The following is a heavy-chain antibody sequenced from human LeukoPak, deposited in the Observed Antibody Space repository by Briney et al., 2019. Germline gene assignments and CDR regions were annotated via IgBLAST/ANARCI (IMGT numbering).Heavy chain of an antibody. CDR1: GYTFTGYY. Sequence: ASVKVSCKAPGYTFTGYYMHWVRQAPGQGLEWMGWINPNSGGTNYAQKFQGRVTMTRDTSISTAYMELSRLRSDDTAVYYCAREMLTIARLYYYGMDVWGQGTTVTVSS. D-gene: IGHD1-1*01. CDR2: INPNSGGT. CDR3: AREMLTIARLYYYGMDV. V-gene: IGHV1-2*02. J-gene: IGHJ6*02.